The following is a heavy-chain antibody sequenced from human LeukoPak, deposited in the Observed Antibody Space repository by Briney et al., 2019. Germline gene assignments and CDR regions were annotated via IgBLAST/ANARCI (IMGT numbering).Heavy chain of an antibody. V-gene: IGHV1-2*02. J-gene: IGHJ5*02. CDR2: INPKSGGT. CDR1: GYSFSDYY. Sequence: ASVKVSCKASGYSFSDYYIHWLRQAPGQGLEWMGWINPKSGGTNYAQNSQGRVTMTRDTSSTTVYMELTRLRSDDTAVYYCARPLGSLKEYWWFDPWGQGTLVTVSS. D-gene: IGHD2/OR15-2a*01. CDR3: ARPLGSLKEYWWFDP.